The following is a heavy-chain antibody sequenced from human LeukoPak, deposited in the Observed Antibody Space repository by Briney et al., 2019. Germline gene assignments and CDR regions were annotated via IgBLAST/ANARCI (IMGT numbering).Heavy chain of an antibody. CDR1: GFTFSRYG. Sequence: GGSLRLSCAASGFTFSRYGMHWVRQAPGKGLEWVAFIRYDGSNEYYADSVRGRFIISRDNSKNTLYLQMNSLRAEDTAVYYCAKSAAGGTYYYYHMDVWGKGTTVTVSS. CDR2: IRYDGSNE. V-gene: IGHV3-30*02. J-gene: IGHJ6*03. D-gene: IGHD1-26*01. CDR3: AKSAAGGTYYYYHMDV.